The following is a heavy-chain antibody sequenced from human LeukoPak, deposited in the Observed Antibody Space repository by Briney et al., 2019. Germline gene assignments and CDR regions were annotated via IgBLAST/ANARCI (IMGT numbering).Heavy chain of an antibody. J-gene: IGHJ5*02. CDR2: ISSSGSTI. CDR3: ARRNLYGSGTYYTNWFGP. Sequence: PGGSLRLSCAASGFTFSSYSMNWVRHAPGKGLECISYISSSGSTIYYADSVKGRFTISRDNAKNSLYLQMNSLRADDTAVYYCARRNLYGSGTYYTNWFGPWGQGTLVTVSS. V-gene: IGHV3-48*04. D-gene: IGHD3-10*01. CDR1: GFTFSSYS.